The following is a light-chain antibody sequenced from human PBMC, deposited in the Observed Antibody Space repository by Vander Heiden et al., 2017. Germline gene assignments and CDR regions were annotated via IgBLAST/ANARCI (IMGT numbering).Light chain of an antibody. Sequence: DIQMTQSPSSLSASVGDRVTITCRARQSISSYLNWYQQKPGKAPKLLIYTASNLQSGVPSRFSGSGSGTDFTLTISSLQPEDFATYYCQQYYSSPWTFGQGTKVEIK. CDR2: TAS. CDR3: QQYYSSPWT. J-gene: IGKJ1*01. CDR1: QSISSY. V-gene: IGKV1-39*01.